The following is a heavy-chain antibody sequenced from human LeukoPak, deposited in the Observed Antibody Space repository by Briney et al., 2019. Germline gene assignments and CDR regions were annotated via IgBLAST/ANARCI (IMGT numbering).Heavy chain of an antibody. CDR2: IYSSGST. V-gene: IGHV4-4*07. D-gene: IGHD6-13*01. Sequence: SETLSLTCTVSGGSISNYYWSWIRQPAGKGLEWIGRIYSSGSTNYNPSLKSRVTMSVDTSKNQFSLKLSSVTVADTAVYYCARISAAGTGYDYWGQGTLVTVSS. CDR3: ARISAAGTGYDY. J-gene: IGHJ4*02. CDR1: GGSISNYY.